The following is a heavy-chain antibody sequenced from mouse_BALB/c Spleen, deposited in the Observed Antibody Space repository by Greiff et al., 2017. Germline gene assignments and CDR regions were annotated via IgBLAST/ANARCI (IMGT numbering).Heavy chain of an antibody. CDR3: AARGDEEGAMDY. CDR1: GYTFTSYY. D-gene: IGHD3-3*01. CDR2: INPSNGGT. Sequence: QVQLKQSGAELVKPGASVKLSCKASGYTFTSYYMYWVKQRPGQGLEWIGEINPSNGGTNFNEKFKSKATLTVDKSSSTAYMQLSSPTSEDSAVYYCAARGDEEGAMDYWGQGTSVTVSS. J-gene: IGHJ4*01. V-gene: IGHV1S81*02.